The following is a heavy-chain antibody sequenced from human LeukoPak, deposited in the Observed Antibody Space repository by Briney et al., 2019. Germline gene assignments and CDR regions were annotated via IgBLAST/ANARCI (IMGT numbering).Heavy chain of an antibody. Sequence: PSETLSLTCNISDGSISSYYWSWIRQPPGKGLEWIGYIYHSGSTYYNPSLKSRVTISVDTSKNQFSLKLSSVTAADTAVYYCARQADGYSSSWYGYYYYYYMDVWGKGTTVTISS. CDR1: DGSISSYY. D-gene: IGHD6-13*01. CDR2: IYHSGST. J-gene: IGHJ6*03. V-gene: IGHV4-59*04. CDR3: ARQADGYSSSWYGYYYYYYMDV.